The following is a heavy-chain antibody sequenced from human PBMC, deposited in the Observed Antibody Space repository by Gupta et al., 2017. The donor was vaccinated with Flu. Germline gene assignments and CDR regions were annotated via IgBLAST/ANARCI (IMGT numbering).Heavy chain of an antibody. CDR2: IKQDGSHK. CDR3: VRAPDRDTNYQYYFDS. Sequence: PGKGLEWVAKIKQDGSHKAYMDSVKGRFTISRDNAKNSLYLQMSSLRAEDTAVYFCVRAPDRDTNYQYYFDSWGQGTLVTVSS. D-gene: IGHD4-4*01. V-gene: IGHV3-7*01. J-gene: IGHJ4*02.